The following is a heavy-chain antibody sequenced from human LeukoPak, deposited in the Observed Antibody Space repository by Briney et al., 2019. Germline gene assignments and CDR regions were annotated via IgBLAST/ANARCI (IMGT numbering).Heavy chain of an antibody. D-gene: IGHD3-9*01. V-gene: IGHV1-2*02. CDR3: ARAPYFDWLFGYGMDV. J-gene: IGHJ6*02. CDR2: INPNSGGT. Sequence: ASVKVSCKASGYTFTGYHMHWVRQAPGQGLEWMGWINPNSGGTNYAQKFQGRVTMTRDTSISTAYMELSRLRSDDTAVYYCARAPYFDWLFGYGMDVWGQGTTVTVSS. CDR1: GYTFTGYH.